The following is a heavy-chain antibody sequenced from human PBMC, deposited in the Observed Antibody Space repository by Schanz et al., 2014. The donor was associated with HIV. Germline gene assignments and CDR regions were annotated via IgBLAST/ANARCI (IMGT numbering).Heavy chain of an antibody. CDR1: GFTFSTYA. CDR3: ARRGNQSPTKGGCVDY. D-gene: IGHD1-26*01. CDR2: ISYDGSIK. Sequence: QVQLVESGGGVVQPGRSLRVSCAASGFTFSTYAMHWVRQAPGKGQEWVAVISYDGSIKEYADPVKGRFTISRDNSKNTLFLQMKRLRAEDTALYYCARRGNQSPTKGGCVDYWGQGVLVTVSS. J-gene: IGHJ4*02. V-gene: IGHV3-33*05.